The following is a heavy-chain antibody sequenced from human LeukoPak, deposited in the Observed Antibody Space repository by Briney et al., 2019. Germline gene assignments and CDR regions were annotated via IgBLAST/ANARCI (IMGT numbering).Heavy chain of an antibody. D-gene: IGHD3-3*01. Sequence: GASVKVSCKASGGTFSSYAISWVRQAPGQGLEWMGWINPGNGKTKYPQTFQGRVTISRDTSASTAYMELRSLRSEDTAVYYCTLFDYDSWSAYLHWGQGALVTVSS. CDR3: TLFDYDSWSAYLH. CDR1: GGTFSSYA. V-gene: IGHV1-3*01. J-gene: IGHJ4*02. CDR2: INPGNGKT.